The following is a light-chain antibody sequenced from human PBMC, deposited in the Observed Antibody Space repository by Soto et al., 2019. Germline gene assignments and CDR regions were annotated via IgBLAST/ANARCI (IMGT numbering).Light chain of an antibody. V-gene: IGLV1-44*01. J-gene: IGLJ2*01. CDR2: NNN. CDR3: AVWDDSLHGVV. Sequence: QSVLPQPPSVSGTPGQRVTISCSGSSSNIGGHAVNWYQQLPGTAPKLLIYNNNLRPSGAPDRFSGSKSGTSASLAISGLRSEHEGDYYCAVWDDSLHGVVFGGGTKLTVL. CDR1: SSNIGGHA.